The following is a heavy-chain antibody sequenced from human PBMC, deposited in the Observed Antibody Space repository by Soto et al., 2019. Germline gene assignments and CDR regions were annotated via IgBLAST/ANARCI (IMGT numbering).Heavy chain of an antibody. CDR3: ARLAGGTSDWYYYYGMYV. D-gene: IGHD2-21*01. V-gene: IGHV1-18*04. CDR1: GYTFTSYT. CDR2: ISAYNGNT. J-gene: IGHJ6*02. Sequence: QVQLVQSGAEVKKPGASVKVSCKASGYTFTSYTISWVRQAPGQGLEWMGSISAYNGNTDYTQKFQGRVTMTTDTSTSTAYMELRSLRSDDTAVYYCARLAGGTSDWYYYYGMYVWGQGATVTVSS.